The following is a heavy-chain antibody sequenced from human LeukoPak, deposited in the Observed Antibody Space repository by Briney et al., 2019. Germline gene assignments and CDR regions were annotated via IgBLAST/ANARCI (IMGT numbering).Heavy chain of an antibody. CDR2: ISYDGSNK. J-gene: IGHJ4*02. V-gene: IGHV3-30*04. Sequence: PGGSLRLSCAASGFTFSSYAMHWVRQAPGKGLEWVAVISYDGSNKYYADSVKGRFTISRDNSKNTLYLQMNSLRAEDTAVYYCASDGVVTAIHYPNFDYWGQGTLVTVSS. CDR1: GFTFSSYA. CDR3: ASDGVVTAIHYPNFDY. D-gene: IGHD2-21*02.